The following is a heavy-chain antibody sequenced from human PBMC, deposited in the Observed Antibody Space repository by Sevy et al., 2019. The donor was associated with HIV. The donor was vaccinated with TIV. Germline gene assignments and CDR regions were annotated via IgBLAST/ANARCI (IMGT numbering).Heavy chain of an antibody. CDR3: ARESIGAVGDFDY. CDR1: GGSISNYF. CDR2: IYYRGST. J-gene: IGHJ4*02. Sequence: SETLSLTCTVSGGSISNYFWSWIRQPPGKGLEWIGYIYYRGSTKYNPSLKSRITISVDTFKNQFSLRLSSVTAADTAVYYCARESIGAVGDFDYWGQGTLVTVSS. D-gene: IGHD6-13*01. V-gene: IGHV4-59*01.